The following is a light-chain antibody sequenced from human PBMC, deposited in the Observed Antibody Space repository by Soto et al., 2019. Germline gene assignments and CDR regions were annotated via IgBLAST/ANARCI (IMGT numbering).Light chain of an antibody. CDR2: DAS. J-gene: IGKJ4*01. CDR3: QQRNSWPLT. Sequence: EIVLTQSPATLSLSPGERATLSCRASQSINTVLAWYQQKPNQPPRLLIYDASNRAPGIPARFSGCGSGTDFSLTISSLEPEDFAVYYCQQRNSWPLTFGGVTKVEIK. CDR1: QSINTV. V-gene: IGKV3-11*01.